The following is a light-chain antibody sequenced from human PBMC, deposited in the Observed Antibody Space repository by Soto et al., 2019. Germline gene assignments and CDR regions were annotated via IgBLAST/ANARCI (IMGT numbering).Light chain of an antibody. Sequence: DIQMTQSPSTLSASVGDRVTITCRASQSISSWLAWYQQKPGKAPKLLIYKSSSLDRGVPSRFSGSGSGTGFTLTIRRLKTDDFAAYYCQQYNDYPWTFGQGTKVEIK. CDR1: QSISSW. V-gene: IGKV1-5*03. J-gene: IGKJ1*01. CDR2: KSS. CDR3: QQYNDYPWT.